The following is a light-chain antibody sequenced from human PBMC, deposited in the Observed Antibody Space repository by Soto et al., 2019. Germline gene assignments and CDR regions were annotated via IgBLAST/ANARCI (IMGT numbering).Light chain of an antibody. CDR1: QGISSA. CDR3: QQFKSYPIT. V-gene: IGKV1-13*02. CDR2: DAS. J-gene: IGKJ5*01. Sequence: AIQLTQSPSSLSASVGDRVTITCRASQGISSALAWYQQKPGKAPKLLIYDASSLESGVPSRFSDSGSGTDFTLTISSLQPEDFATYYCQQFKSYPITFGQGTRLEIK.